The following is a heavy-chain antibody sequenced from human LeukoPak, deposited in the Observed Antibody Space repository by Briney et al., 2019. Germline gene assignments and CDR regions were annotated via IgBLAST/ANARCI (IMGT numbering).Heavy chain of an antibody. CDR2: ISYDGSNK. J-gene: IGHJ4*02. CDR3: AKAGYGGNPLWGIDY. Sequence: GRSLRLSCAASGFTFSSYGMHWVRQAPGKGLEWVAVISYDGSNKYYADSVKGRFTISRDNSKNTLYLQMSSLRAEDTAVYYCAKAGYGGNPLWGIDYWGQGTLVTVSS. D-gene: IGHD4-23*01. V-gene: IGHV3-30*18. CDR1: GFTFSSYG.